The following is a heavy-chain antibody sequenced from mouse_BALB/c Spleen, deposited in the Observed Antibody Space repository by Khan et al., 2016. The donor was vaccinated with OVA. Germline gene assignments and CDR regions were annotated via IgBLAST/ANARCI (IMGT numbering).Heavy chain of an antibody. V-gene: IGHV9-4*02. CDR2: INTHSGVP. CDR3: ARGEAAECRNDGWDMEY. D-gene: IGHD1-1*02. CDR1: GYTFTTAG. Sequence: QIQLVQSGPELTKPGETVRISCKASGYTFTTAGIQWVQKMPGKGLKWIGWINTHSGVPKYAQDFKGRVAFSLEISVSIAYLQLTNLKTEDTATYGGARGEAAECRNDGWDMEYWGQGTSVTVSS. J-gene: IGHJ4*01.